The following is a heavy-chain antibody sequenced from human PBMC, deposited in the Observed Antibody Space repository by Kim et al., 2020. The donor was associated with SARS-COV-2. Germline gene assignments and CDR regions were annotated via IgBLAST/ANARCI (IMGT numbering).Heavy chain of an antibody. D-gene: IGHD1-20*01. CDR3: ARDGIIGSRDPIDGFHM. CDR1: GGTFTTFP. CDR2: IIPLFGTA. V-gene: IGHV1-69*13. Sequence: ASVKVSCKTSGGTFTTFPISWVRQAPGQGLEWVGGIIPLFGTANYAQNFQGRVTITADESTNVAYMELSSLRSEDTAIYYCARDGIIGSRDPIDGFHMWGQGTMVTVSS. J-gene: IGHJ3*02.